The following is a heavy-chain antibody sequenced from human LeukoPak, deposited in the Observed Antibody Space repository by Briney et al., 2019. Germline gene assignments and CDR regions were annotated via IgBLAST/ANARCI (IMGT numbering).Heavy chain of an antibody. V-gene: IGHV3-74*01. D-gene: IGHD3-3*01. Sequence: GGSLRLSCAASGFTFSSYWMHWVRQAPGKGVVWVSRINSDGSSTSYADSVKGRFTISRDNAKNTLYLQMNSLRAEDTAVYYCARDPTRYYDFWRGTEHWFDPWGQGTLVTVSS. CDR3: ARDPTRYYDFWRGTEHWFDP. CDR1: GFTFSSYW. J-gene: IGHJ5*02. CDR2: INSDGSST.